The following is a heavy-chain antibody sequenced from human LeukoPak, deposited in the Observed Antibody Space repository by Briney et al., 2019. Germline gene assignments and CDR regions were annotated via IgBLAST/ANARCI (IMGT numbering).Heavy chain of an antibody. CDR3: AKAGVRYFDSSGLYAFDF. D-gene: IGHD3-22*01. J-gene: IGHJ3*01. CDR1: GGSISSTSYY. CDR2: IYYSGST. Sequence: SETLSLTCAVSGGSISSTSYYWAWIRQPPGKVLEWIGTIYYSGSTYHNPSLKSRVTMSVDTSRNQFSLKLSSVDAADTAVYYCAKAGVRYFDSSGLYAFDFWGQGTTVTVSS. V-gene: IGHV4-39*01.